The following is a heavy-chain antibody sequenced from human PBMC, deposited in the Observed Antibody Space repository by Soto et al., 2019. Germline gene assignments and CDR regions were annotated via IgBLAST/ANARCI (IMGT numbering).Heavy chain of an antibody. V-gene: IGHV4-34*01. CDR3: ARGPEYYDYVWWSYRSITLFDY. Sequence: PSETLSLTCAVYGGSFSGYYWSWIRQPPGKGLEWKGEINHSGSTNYNPSLKSRVTISVDTSKNQFSLKLSSVSAADTAGYYCARGPEYYDYVWWSYRSITLFDYWGQGTLVTVSS. D-gene: IGHD3-16*02. CDR2: INHSGST. CDR1: GGSFSGYY. J-gene: IGHJ4*02.